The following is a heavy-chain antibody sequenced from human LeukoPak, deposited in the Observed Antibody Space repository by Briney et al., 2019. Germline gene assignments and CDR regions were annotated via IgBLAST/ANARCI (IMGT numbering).Heavy chain of an antibody. CDR1: GGSFSGYY. D-gene: IGHD1-26*01. J-gene: IGHJ3*02. Sequence: SETLSLTCAVYGGSFSGYYWSWIRQPAGKGLEWIGRIYTSGSTNYNPSLKSRVTISVDTSKNQFSLKLSSVTAADTAVYYCARESRWELQSLGAFDIWGQGTMVTVSS. CDR3: ARESRWELQSLGAFDI. CDR2: IYTSGST. V-gene: IGHV4-4*07.